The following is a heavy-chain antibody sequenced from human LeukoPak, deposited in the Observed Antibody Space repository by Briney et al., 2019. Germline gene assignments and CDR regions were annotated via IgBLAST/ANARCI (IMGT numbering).Heavy chain of an antibody. CDR3: ARAPFSRDGYYFDY. J-gene: IGHJ4*02. Sequence: PGRSLRLSCAASGFTFDDYAMHWVRQAPGKGLEWVSGISWNSGSIGYADSVKGRFTISRDNAKNSLYLQMNSLRAEDTAVYYCARAPFSRDGYYFDYWGQGILVTVSS. CDR2: ISWNSGSI. D-gene: IGHD5-24*01. V-gene: IGHV3-9*01. CDR1: GFTFDDYA.